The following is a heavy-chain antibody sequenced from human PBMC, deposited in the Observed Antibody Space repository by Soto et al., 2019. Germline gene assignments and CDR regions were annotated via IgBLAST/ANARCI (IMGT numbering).Heavy chain of an antibody. J-gene: IGHJ6*02. Sequence: ASVKVSCKASGYTFTSYYMHWVRQAPGQGLEWMGIINPSGGSTSYAQKFQGRVTMTRDTSTSTVYMELSSLRSEDTAVYYCARDSRLLRYFDWLPYTRGMDVWGQGTTVTVSS. CDR3: ARDSRLLRYFDWLPYTRGMDV. CDR1: GYTFTSYY. D-gene: IGHD3-9*01. V-gene: IGHV1-46*01. CDR2: INPSGGST.